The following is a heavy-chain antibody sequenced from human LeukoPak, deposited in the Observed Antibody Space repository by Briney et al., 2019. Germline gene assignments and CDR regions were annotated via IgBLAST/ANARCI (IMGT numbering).Heavy chain of an antibody. CDR3: ASLAMASGTRGY. J-gene: IGHJ4*02. V-gene: IGHV3-30-3*01. Sequence: PGRSLRLSCAASGFTFSSYAMHWVRQAPGKGLEWVAVISYDGSNKYYADSVKGRFTISRDNSKNTLYLQMNSLRAEDTAVYYCASLAMASGTRGYWGQGTLVTVSS. D-gene: IGHD3-10*01. CDR1: GFTFSSYA. CDR2: ISYDGSNK.